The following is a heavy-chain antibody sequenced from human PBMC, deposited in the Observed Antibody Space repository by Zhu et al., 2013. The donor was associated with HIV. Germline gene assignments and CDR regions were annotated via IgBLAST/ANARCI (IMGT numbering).Heavy chain of an antibody. V-gene: IGHV3-23*01. CDR1: GFTFSSYA. CDR3: ARDRSGYSSSWAYYYYMDV. CDR2: ISGSGGST. J-gene: IGHJ6*03. Sequence: EVQLLESGGGLVQPGGSLRLSCAASGFTFSSYAMSWVRQAPGKGLEWVSAISGSGGSTYYADSVKGRFTISRDNSKNTLYLQMNSLRAEDTAVYYCARDRSGYSSSWAYYYYMDVWGKGTTVTVSS. D-gene: IGHD6-13*01.